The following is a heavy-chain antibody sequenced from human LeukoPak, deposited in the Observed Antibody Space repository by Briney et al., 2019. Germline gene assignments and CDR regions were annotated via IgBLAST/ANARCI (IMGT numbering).Heavy chain of an antibody. Sequence: ETLSLTCAVYGGSFSGYYWSWVRQAPGKGLEWVANIKQDGNEKYYVDSVKGRFTISRDNAKNSLYLLMNSLRAEDTAVYYCARDQVDCSSTSCYRGDFDYWGQGTLVTVSS. CDR3: ARDQVDCSSTSCYRGDFDY. V-gene: IGHV3-7*01. D-gene: IGHD2-2*01. J-gene: IGHJ4*02. CDR2: IKQDGNEK. CDR1: GGSFSGYY.